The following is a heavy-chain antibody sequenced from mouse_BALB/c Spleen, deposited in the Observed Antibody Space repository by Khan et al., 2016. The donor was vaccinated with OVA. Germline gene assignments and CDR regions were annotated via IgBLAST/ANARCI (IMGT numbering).Heavy chain of an antibody. CDR2: IWGGGTT. Sequence: QVQLKESGPGLVAPSQSLSITCSVSGFSLTDYDVSWIRQPPGKGLEWLGVIWGGGTTYYNSVLESRLSISKDNSKRRVFLKMNSLTTDDTAMYYCAKGVWSYYYAVDYWGQGTSVTVSS. CDR1: GFSLTDYD. J-gene: IGHJ4*01. CDR3: AKGVWSYYYAVDY. V-gene: IGHV2-6-5*01.